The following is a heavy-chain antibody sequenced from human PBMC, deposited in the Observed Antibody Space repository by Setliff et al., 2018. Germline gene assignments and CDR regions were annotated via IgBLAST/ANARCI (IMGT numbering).Heavy chain of an antibody. CDR2: ISA. V-gene: IGHV1-18*01. J-gene: IGHJ4*02. CDR3: ARGPWVVVAIPFDR. CDR1: GGTFSSYG. Sequence: ASVKVSCKASGGTFSSYGINWVRQAPGQGLEWMGWISAYARKFQGRVTMTTDTSTNTAYMELRSLRYDDTAVYYCARGPWVVVAIPFDRWGQGTLVTVSS. D-gene: IGHD2-2*02.